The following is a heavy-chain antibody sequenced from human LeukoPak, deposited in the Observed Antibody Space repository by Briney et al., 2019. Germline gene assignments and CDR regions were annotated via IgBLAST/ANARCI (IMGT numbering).Heavy chain of an antibody. CDR2: ISGGGATT. V-gene: IGHV3-23*01. CDR3: AKSTGYSTTGRDFDS. CDR1: AFTFSSYA. J-gene: IGHJ4*02. D-gene: IGHD6-13*01. Sequence: GGSLRLSCAASAFTFSSYAMSWVRQAPGKGLEWVSDISGGGATTFYADSVKGRFTISRDNSKNTLYLQLSSLRAEDTAVYYCAKSTGYSTTGRDFDSWGRGTLVTVSS.